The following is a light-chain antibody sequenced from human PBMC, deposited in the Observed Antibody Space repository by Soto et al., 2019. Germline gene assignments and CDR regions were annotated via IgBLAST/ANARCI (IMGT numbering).Light chain of an antibody. V-gene: IGLV2-8*01. J-gene: IGLJ1*01. CDR1: SSDVGGYNY. CDR3: LSYADTAYV. Sequence: QSALTQPPSASGSPGQSVTISCAGTSSDVGGYNYVSWYQQYPGKVPKLMIYEVSERPSGVPDRFSGSKSGNTAFLTGSGLQAEDEADYYCLSYADTAYVFGTGTKLTVL. CDR2: EVS.